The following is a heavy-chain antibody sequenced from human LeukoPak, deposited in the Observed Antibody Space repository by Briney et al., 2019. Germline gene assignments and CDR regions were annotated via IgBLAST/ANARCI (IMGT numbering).Heavy chain of an antibody. J-gene: IGHJ4*02. CDR2: IRSNGGST. CDR1: GLTFSSYA. Sequence: GGSLRLSCSASGLTFSSYAMHWVRQAPGKGLEYVSAIRSNGGSTYYADSVKGRFTISRDNSKNTLYLQMSSLRGEDTAVYYCVKDDSYYYDSSGRDNWGQGTLVTVSS. V-gene: IGHV3-64D*09. D-gene: IGHD3-22*01. CDR3: VKDDSYYYDSSGRDN.